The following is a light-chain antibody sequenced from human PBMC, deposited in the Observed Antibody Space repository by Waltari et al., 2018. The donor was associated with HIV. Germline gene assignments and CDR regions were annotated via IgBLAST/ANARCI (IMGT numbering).Light chain of an antibody. CDR3: SSYTTTNTVV. Sequence: QSALTQPASVSGSPGQSITISCTGTSSDISTYSFVSWYQKQPDKAPKLLIYDVGNRPSGVSRRFSGSKSGETASLTISSIQADDEADYSCSSYTTTNTVVFGGGTKFTVL. CDR2: DVG. CDR1: SSDISTYSF. J-gene: IGLJ2*01. V-gene: IGLV2-14*03.